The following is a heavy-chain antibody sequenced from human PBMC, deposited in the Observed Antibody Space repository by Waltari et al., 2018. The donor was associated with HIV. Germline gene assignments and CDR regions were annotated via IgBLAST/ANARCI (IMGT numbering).Heavy chain of an antibody. V-gene: IGHV3-7*01. J-gene: IGHJ4*01. CDR2: IKSDGSEK. CDR3: ARYHPAALDY. CDR1: GFILAFPFRDYW. Sequence: DVQLVESGGGLFQPGGSLGLPCTGSGFILAFPFRDYWMTWVRQAPGKGLQWVANIKSDGSEKNYVDAVKGRFTVSRDNAKNSVYLQMNSLRVEDTAVYYCARYHPAALDYWGQGTLVAVSS. D-gene: IGHD2-15*01.